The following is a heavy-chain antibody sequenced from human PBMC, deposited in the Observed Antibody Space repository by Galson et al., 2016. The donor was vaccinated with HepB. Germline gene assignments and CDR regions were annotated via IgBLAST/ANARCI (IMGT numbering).Heavy chain of an antibody. CDR1: GFSFGDSV. Sequence: SLRLSCASSGFSFGDSVMNWVRQAPGQGLEWVGFIRSRAYGGTTNYAASVNGRFTISRDDSKGVAYLQMNSLKTEDTGVYFCTRDPWYGGTAGENYFDHWGQGTLVTVSS. D-gene: IGHD4-23*01. CDR3: TRDPWYGGTAGENYFDH. CDR2: IRSRAYGGTT. J-gene: IGHJ4*02. V-gene: IGHV3-49*04.